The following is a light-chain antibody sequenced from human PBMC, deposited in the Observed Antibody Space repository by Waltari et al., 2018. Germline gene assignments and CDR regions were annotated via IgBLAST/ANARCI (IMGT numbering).Light chain of an antibody. V-gene: IGKV1-39*01. Sequence: DIQMTQSPSSLAASVGDRVTITCRASQNINTNLNWYQQKPGKAPKVLIYAASTLKSGVPSRFSGSGSGTDFTLTISSLQPEDFAVYYCQQSVTAPMYTFGQGTKLEV. CDR2: AAS. J-gene: IGKJ2*01. CDR1: QNINTN. CDR3: QQSVTAPMYT.